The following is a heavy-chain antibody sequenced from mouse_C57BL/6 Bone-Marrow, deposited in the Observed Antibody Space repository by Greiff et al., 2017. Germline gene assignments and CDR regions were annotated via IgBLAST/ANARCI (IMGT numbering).Heavy chain of an antibody. CDR2: IYPGDGDT. V-gene: IGHV1-82*01. CDR3: ARSTGLPFAY. D-gene: IGHD4-1*01. J-gene: IGHJ3*01. CDR1: GYAFSSSW. Sequence: QVQLQQSGPELVKPGASVKISCKASGYAFSSSWMNWVKQRPGTGLEWIGRIYPGDGDTNYNGKFKGKATLTADKSSSTAYMQLSSLTSEDSAVYFCARSTGLPFAYWGQGTLVTVSA.